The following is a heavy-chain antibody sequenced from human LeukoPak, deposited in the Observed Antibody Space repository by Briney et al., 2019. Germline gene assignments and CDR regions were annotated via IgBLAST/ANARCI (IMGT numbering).Heavy chain of an antibody. CDR1: GFTFSNYW. CDR3: ARRRTWDITTSITQRVLGAFDI. CDR2: INPDGSST. Sequence: QAGGSLRLSCAASGFTFSNYWMHWVGQAPGKGLVWVSRINPDGSSTNYADSVKGRFTISRDNAKNTLYLQMNSLRAEDTAVYYCARRRTWDITTSITQRVLGAFDIWGQGTVVTVSS. V-gene: IGHV3-74*01. J-gene: IGHJ3*02. D-gene: IGHD4-11*01.